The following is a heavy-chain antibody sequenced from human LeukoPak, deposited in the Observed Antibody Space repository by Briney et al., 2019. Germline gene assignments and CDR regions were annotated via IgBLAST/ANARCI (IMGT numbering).Heavy chain of an antibody. J-gene: IGHJ6*02. D-gene: IGHD6-13*01. CDR2: ISSSGSTI. V-gene: IGHV3-48*03. Sequence: GGSLRLSCAASGFTFSSYEMNWVRQAPGKGLEWVSYISSSGSTIYYADSVKGRFTISRDNAKNSLYLQMNSLRAEDTAVYYCARDTLLYSDPDYYYYYAMDVWGQGTTVTVSS. CDR1: GFTFSSYE. CDR3: ARDTLLYSDPDYYYYYAMDV.